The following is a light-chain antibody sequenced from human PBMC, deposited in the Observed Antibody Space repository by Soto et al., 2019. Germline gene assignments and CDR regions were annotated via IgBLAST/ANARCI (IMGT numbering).Light chain of an antibody. J-gene: IGLJ1*01. Sequence: QSVLTQAASVSGSPGQSITISCTGTSSDDALYRYVSWFQQHPGKAPKLLIYEVSKRPSGVPIRFSGSRSDKTASLTISGFQPEDEADYYCIGYTAANNYVFGTGTKVT. CDR2: EVS. CDR1: SSDDALYRY. V-gene: IGLV2-14*01. CDR3: IGYTAANNYV.